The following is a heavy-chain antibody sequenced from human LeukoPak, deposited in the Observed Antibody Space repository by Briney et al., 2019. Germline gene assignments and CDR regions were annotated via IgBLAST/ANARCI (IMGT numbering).Heavy chain of an antibody. D-gene: IGHD1-7*01. J-gene: IGHJ4*02. CDR2: INHSGST. V-gene: IGHV4-34*01. CDR1: GGSFSGYY. Sequence: PSETLSLTCAVYGGSFSGYYWSWIRQPPGKGLEWIGEINHSGSTNYNPSLKSRVTISVDTSKNQFSLKLSSVTAADTAVYYCARGKRAKLRPTSPYYFDYWGQGTLVTVSS. CDR3: ARGKRAKLRPTSPYYFDY.